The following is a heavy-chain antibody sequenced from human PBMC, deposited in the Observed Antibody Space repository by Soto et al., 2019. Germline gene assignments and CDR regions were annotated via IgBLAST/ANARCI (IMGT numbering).Heavy chain of an antibody. D-gene: IGHD2-15*01. CDR1: GFTFSRYW. J-gene: IGHJ4*02. V-gene: IGHV3-7*04. Sequence: EGQLVECGGGLVQPGGSLTLSCTASGFTFSRYWMNWVRQAPGKGLEWVANIRQDGSDKYYGDSVTGRFTISRDNAKNSLFLQMSNLRAEDTAVYYCARNLGYCSGGKCYTALDYWGQGTLVTVSS. CDR2: IRQDGSDK. CDR3: ARNLGYCSGGKCYTALDY.